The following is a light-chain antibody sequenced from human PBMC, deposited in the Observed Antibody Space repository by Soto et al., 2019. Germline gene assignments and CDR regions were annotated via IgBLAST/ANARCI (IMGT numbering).Light chain of an antibody. V-gene: IGKV1-39*01. CDR3: QQSYTTPPS. CDR2: AAS. J-gene: IGKJ2*01. Sequence: DIQMTQSPSSLSASIGDRVTITCRASQTISIYLNWYQQKPGKAPNLLIYAASGLQTGVPSRFSGSGSGTDFSLTISSLQPEDFATYYCQQSYTTPPSFGQGIILEIE. CDR1: QTISIY.